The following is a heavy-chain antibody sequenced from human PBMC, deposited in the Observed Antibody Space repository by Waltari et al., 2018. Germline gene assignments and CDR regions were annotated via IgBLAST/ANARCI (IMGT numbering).Heavy chain of an antibody. J-gene: IGHJ4*02. V-gene: IGHV3-23*01. Sequence: EVQLLESGGGLVQPGGSLRLSCAASGFTFSSYAMSWVRQAPGKGLEWVSAISGSGGSTYYADSVKGRFTISRDNSKNTLYLQMNSLRAEDTVVYYCAKDLRYYYGSGSYFDYWGQGTLVTVSS. CDR1: GFTFSSYA. CDR3: AKDLRYYYGSGSYFDY. D-gene: IGHD3-10*01. CDR2: ISGSGGST.